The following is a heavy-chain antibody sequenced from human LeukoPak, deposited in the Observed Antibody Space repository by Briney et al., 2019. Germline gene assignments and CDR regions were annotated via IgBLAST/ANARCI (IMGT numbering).Heavy chain of an antibody. Sequence: PGGSLRLSCAASGFTFSSYSMNWVRQAPGKGLEWVSSISSNSSYIYYADSVKGRFTISRDNAKNSLYLQMNSLRAEDTAVYYCAREGYCSSTSCHETVYYMDVWGKGTTVTVSS. CDR3: AREGYCSSTSCHETVYYMDV. V-gene: IGHV3-21*01. CDR1: GFTFSSYS. D-gene: IGHD2-2*01. CDR2: ISSNSSYI. J-gene: IGHJ6*03.